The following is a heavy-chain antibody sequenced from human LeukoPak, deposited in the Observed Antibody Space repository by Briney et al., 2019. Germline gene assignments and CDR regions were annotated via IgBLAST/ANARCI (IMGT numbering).Heavy chain of an antibody. CDR3: VRSGGY. V-gene: IGHV3-7*05. CDR1: GFTFSSDW. Sequence: GGSLRLSCAASGFTFSSDWMNWVRQAPGKGLEWVANIKEGGSEKYYVDSVKGRFTISRDNAKHPLCMQMNSLRAEDTAIYDRVRSGGYWGQGTLVTVSS. CDR2: IKEGGSEK. J-gene: IGHJ4*02. D-gene: IGHD3-10*01.